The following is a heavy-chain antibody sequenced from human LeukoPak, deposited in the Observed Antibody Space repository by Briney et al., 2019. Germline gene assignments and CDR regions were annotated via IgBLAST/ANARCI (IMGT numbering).Heavy chain of an antibody. V-gene: IGHV1-2*02. D-gene: IGHD1-26*01. CDR3: ARVSGSYYSLNLGY. CDR1: GYTFTGYY. CDR2: INPNSGGT. J-gene: IGHJ4*02. Sequence: GASVKVSCKASGYTFTGYYMHWVRQAPGQGLEWMGWINPNSGGTNYAQKFQGRATMTRDTSISTAYMELSRLRSDDTAVYYCARVSGSYYSLNLGYWGQGTLVTVSS.